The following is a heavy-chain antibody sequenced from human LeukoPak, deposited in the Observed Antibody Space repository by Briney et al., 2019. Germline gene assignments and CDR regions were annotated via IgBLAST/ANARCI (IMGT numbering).Heavy chain of an antibody. CDR3: TTLKRVDFWSGYHDAFDI. CDR1: GFTFSNAW. J-gene: IGHJ3*02. V-gene: IGHV3-15*01. Sequence: GGSLRLSCAASGFTFSNAWMSWVRQAPGKGLEWVGRIKSKTDGGTTDYAAPVKGRFTISTDDSKNTLYLQMNSLKTEDTAVYYCTTLKRVDFWSGYHDAFDIWGQGTMVTVSS. D-gene: IGHD3-3*01. CDR2: IKSKTDGGTT.